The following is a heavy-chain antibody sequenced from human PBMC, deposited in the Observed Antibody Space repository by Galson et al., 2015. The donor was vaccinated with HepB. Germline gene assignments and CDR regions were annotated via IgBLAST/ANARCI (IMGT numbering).Heavy chain of an antibody. CDR2: ISGSGGST. CDR3: AKYYCTGGVCGKYYYYYMDV. D-gene: IGHD2-8*02. Sequence: SLRLSCAASGFTFSSYAMSWVRQAPGKGLEWVSAISGSGGSTYYADSVKGRFTISRDNSKNTLYLQMNSLRAEDTAVYYCAKYYCTGGVCGKYYYYYMDVWGKGTTVTVSS. CDR1: GFTFSSYA. V-gene: IGHV3-23*01. J-gene: IGHJ6*03.